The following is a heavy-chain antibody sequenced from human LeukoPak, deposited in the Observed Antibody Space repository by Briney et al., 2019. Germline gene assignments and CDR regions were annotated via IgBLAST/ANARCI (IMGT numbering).Heavy chain of an antibody. CDR1: GFTFSSYS. J-gene: IGHJ6*03. Sequence: GGSLRLTCAASGFTFSSYSMNWVRQAPGKGLEWVSYISSSSSTIYYADSVKGRFTISRDNAKNSLYLQMNSLRAEDTAVYYCAREIAPIASAAPYYYYYMDVWGKGTTVTVSS. CDR2: ISSSSSTI. CDR3: AREIAPIASAAPYYYYYMDV. V-gene: IGHV3-48*01. D-gene: IGHD2-2*01.